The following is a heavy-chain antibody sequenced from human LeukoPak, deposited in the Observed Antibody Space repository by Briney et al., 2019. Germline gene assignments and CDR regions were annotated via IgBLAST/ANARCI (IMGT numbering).Heavy chain of an antibody. J-gene: IGHJ6*02. V-gene: IGHV4-59*06. Sequence: SETLSLTCTVSGGSISSYYWSWIRQHPGKGLEWIGYIYYSGSTYYNPSLKSRVTISVDTSKNQFSLKLSSVTAADTAVYYCARDPHPDGSGREGMDVWGQGTTVTVSS. D-gene: IGHD3-10*01. CDR3: ARDPHPDGSGREGMDV. CDR1: GGSISSYY. CDR2: IYYSGST.